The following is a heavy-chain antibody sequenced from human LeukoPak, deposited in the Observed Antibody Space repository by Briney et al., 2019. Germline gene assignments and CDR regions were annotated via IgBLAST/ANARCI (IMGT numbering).Heavy chain of an antibody. CDR2: IYTTGNT. CDR1: SGSINSYY. Sequence: PSETLSLTCTVSSGSINSYYWGWVRQPAGRGLEWIGRIYTTGNTSYNPSLKSRLTMSVDTSKRQFSLNLRSVTAADTAIYYCARHGYTASHYFLDYWSQGILVTVSS. J-gene: IGHJ4*02. V-gene: IGHV4-4*07. D-gene: IGHD3-16*01. CDR3: ARHGYTASHYFLDY.